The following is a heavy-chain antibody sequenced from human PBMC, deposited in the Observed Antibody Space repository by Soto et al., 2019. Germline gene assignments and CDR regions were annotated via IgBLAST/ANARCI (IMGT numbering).Heavy chain of an antibody. CDR2: IYHSGST. J-gene: IGHJ4*02. CDR1: GGSISSSNW. V-gene: IGHV4-4*01. CDR3: ARTILYCCRRHDAGRNFGH. D-gene: IGHD2-21*01. Sequence: LSETLSLTCAVSGGSISSSNWWSRVRQPPGKGLEWNGEIYHSGSTNYNPSLKSRVTISVDKSKNQFSLKLSSVAAADPGVYCCARTILYCCRRHDAGRNFGHSGQGPLVTVSS.